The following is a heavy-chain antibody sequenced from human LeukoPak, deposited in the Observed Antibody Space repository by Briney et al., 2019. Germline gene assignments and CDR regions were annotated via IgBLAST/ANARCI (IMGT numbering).Heavy chain of an antibody. CDR1: GGSVSSDTYY. J-gene: IGHJ4*02. Sequence: SETLSLTCTVSGGSVSSDTYYWGWIRQPPGKGLEWIGSIYHSGSTYYNPSLKSRVTISVDTSKNQFSLKLSSVTAADTAVYYCARVRLQHFDYWGQGTLVTVSS. V-gene: IGHV4-39*07. CDR2: IYHSGST. D-gene: IGHD6-13*01. CDR3: ARVRLQHFDY.